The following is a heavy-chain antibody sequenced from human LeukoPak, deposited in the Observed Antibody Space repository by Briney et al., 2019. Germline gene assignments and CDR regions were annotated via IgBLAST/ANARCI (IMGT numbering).Heavy chain of an antibody. J-gene: IGHJ3*02. CDR3: ARDGANYYDSSGYYVDAFDI. V-gene: IGHV1-2*02. CDR2: INPNSGGT. Sequence: ASVKVSCKASGYTFTGYYMHWVRQAPGQGLEWMGWINPNSGGTNYAQKLQGRVTMTRDTSISTAYMELSRLRSDDTAVYYCARDGANYYDSSGYYVDAFDIWGQGTMVTVSS. CDR1: GYTFTGYY. D-gene: IGHD3-22*01.